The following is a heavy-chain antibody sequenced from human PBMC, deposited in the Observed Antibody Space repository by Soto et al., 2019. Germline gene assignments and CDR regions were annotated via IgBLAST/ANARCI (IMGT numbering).Heavy chain of an antibody. CDR2: IYPYDSDT. CDR1: GYRFASYW. Sequence: GESLKISCKTSGYRFASYWIGWVRQMPGKGLEWMWIIYPYDSDTRYSPSFQGQVTISADKSINTAYLQWSSLKASHSAMYYCARQERSGYSYGHVAYWGPGTLVTVSS. V-gene: IGHV5-51*01. CDR3: ARQERSGYSYGHVAY. D-gene: IGHD5-18*01. J-gene: IGHJ4*02.